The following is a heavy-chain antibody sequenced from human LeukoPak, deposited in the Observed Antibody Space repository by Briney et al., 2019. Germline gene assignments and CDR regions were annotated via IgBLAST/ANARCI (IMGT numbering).Heavy chain of an antibody. D-gene: IGHD4-17*01. V-gene: IGHV4-30-4*01. CDR2: IYYSGST. CDR1: GVSISSGDYY. Sequence: SETLSLTCTVSGVSISSGDYYWSWIRQPPGKGLEWIGYIYYSGSTYYNPSLKSRVTISVDRSKNQFSLKLSSVTAADTAVYYCARTRLRPPMRFDIWGQGTMVTVSS. J-gene: IGHJ3*02. CDR3: ARTRLRPPMRFDI.